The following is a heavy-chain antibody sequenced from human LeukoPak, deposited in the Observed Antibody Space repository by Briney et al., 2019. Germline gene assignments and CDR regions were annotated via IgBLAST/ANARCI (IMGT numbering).Heavy chain of an antibody. CDR1: GFTFSSYW. D-gene: IGHD1-20*01. CDR2: INSDGSTI. CDR3: ARVTVSSSEVIFDY. V-gene: IGHV3-74*01. J-gene: IGHJ4*02. Sequence: GGSLRLSCAASGFTFSSYWMHWVRQAPGKGLVWVSRINSDGSTITYADSVKGLFTISRDNAKNTLYLQMNSLRAEDTAVYYCARVTVSSSEVIFDYWGQGSLVTVSS.